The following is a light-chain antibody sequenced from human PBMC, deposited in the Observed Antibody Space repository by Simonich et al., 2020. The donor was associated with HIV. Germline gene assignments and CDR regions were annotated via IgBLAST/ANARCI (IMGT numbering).Light chain of an antibody. CDR3: CSYAGDSTYV. CDR1: SSDVGGYNY. Sequence: QSALTQPASVSGSPGQSITFSCTGTSSDVGGYNYVSCHQQHPGKAPKLMIFDVSKRPSGISNRFSGSKSGNTASLTISGLQAEDEADYYCCSYAGDSTYVFGTGTKVTVL. V-gene: IGLV2-23*02. J-gene: IGLJ1*01. CDR2: DVS.